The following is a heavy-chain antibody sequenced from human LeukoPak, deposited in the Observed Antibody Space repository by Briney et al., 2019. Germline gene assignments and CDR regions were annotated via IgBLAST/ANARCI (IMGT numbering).Heavy chain of an antibody. J-gene: IGHJ5*02. CDR1: GGSISSSSYY. CDR3: ARHPIIVVVPAAKGGWFDP. V-gene: IGHV4-39*01. Sequence: SETLSLTCTVSGGSISSSSYYWGWIRQPPGKGLEWIGSIYYSGSTYYNPSLKSRVTISVDTSKNQFSLKLSSVTAADTAVYYCARHPIIVVVPAAKGGWFDPWGQGTLFTVSS. CDR2: IYYSGST. D-gene: IGHD2-2*01.